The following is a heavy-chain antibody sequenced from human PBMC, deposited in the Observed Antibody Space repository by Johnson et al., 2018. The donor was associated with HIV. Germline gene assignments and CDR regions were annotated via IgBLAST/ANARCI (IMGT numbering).Heavy chain of an antibody. CDR2: ISYHGTNK. CDR1: GFTFSSYA. J-gene: IGHJ3*02. D-gene: IGHD3-10*01. V-gene: IGHV3-30-3*01. CDR3: SRGACYGSGNYYTAFDI. Sequence: QVQLVESGGGVVQPGRSLRLSCAASGFTFSSYAMHWVRQAPGKGLEWVAVISYHGTNKYYPDSVKGRFSISRDSSENTLYLQLNRLTAEDTAVYFCSRGACYGSGNYYTAFDIWGQGTMVTVSS.